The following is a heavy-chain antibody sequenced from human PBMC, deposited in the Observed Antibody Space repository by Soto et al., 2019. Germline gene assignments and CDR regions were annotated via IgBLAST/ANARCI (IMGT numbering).Heavy chain of an antibody. J-gene: IGHJ6*02. CDR1: AFSLSTGGVG. CDR3: IQSRCGGDCLQSYASYYYYVIDV. D-gene: IGHD2-21*02. CDR2: IYWDDDK. Sequence: SGPTLVNPTQTLTLTCTFSAFSLSTGGVGVGWIRQPPGKALEWLALIYWDDDKRYSPSLRSRLTITKDTSKNQVVLTMTNMDPVDTATYYCIQSRCGGDCLQSYASYYYYVIDVWGQGSSDTGSS. V-gene: IGHV2-5*02.